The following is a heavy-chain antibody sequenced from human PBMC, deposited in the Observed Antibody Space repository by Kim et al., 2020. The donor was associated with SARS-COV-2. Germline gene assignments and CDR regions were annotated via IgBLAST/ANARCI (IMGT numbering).Heavy chain of an antibody. J-gene: IGHJ6*02. V-gene: IGHV4-61*02. CDR1: GGSISSGSYY. CDR2: IYTSGST. D-gene: IGHD6-6*01. CDR3: ARMRSSSWGVAYYYYYGMDV. Sequence: SETLSLTCTVSGGSISSGSYYWSWIRQPAGKGLEWIGRIYTSGSTNYNPSLKSRVTISVDTSKNQFSLKLSSVTAADTAVYYCARMRSSSWGVAYYYYYGMDVWGQGTTVTVSS.